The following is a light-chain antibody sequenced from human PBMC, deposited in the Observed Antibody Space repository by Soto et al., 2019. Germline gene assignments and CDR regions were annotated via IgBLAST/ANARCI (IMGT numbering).Light chain of an antibody. J-gene: IGLJ1*01. V-gene: IGLV1-47*01. CDR2: RNN. Sequence: QSVLTQPPSASGTPGQRVTISCSGSSSNIGSNYVYWYQQLPGTAPKLLIYRNNLRPSGVPDRFSGSKSGTSASLVISGLLSEDEADYYCAAWDDSLSGLYVFGTGTKVTVL. CDR1: SSNIGSNY. CDR3: AAWDDSLSGLYV.